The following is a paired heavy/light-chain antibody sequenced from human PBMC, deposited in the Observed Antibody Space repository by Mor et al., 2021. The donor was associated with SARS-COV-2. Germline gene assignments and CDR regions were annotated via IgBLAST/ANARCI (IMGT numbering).Light chain of an antibody. CDR1: QSVSSSY. CDR2: GAS. CDR3: QQYGSSPPT. J-gene: IGKJ2*01. V-gene: IGKV3-20*01. Sequence: EIVLTQSPGALSLSPGERVTLSCRASQSVSSSYLAWYQQIPGQAPRFLIFGASSRATGIPERFSGSGSGTNFTLTITRLEPEDFAVFYCQQYGSSPPTFGRGTKLEIK.
Heavy chain of an antibody. CDR2: IRSKAYGGTT. V-gene: IGHV3-49*03. J-gene: IGHJ3*02. CDR1: GFTFGDYA. CDR3: TRDGPTLRYFDWLSESAFDI. D-gene: IGHD3-9*01. Sequence: EVQLVESGGGLVQPGRSLRLSCTASGFTFGDYAMSWFRQAPGKGLEWVGFIRSKAYGGTTEYAASVKGRFTISRDDSKSIAYLQMNSLKTEDTAVYYCTRDGPTLRYFDWLSESAFDIWGQGTMVTVSS.